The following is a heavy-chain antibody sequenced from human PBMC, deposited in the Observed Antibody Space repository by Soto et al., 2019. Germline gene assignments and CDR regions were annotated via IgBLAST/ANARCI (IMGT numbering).Heavy chain of an antibody. J-gene: IGHJ6*02. CDR3: ARDPVPFYCSSTSCLGEGYYGMDV. V-gene: IGHV1-18*04. CDR1: GYTVTSSG. Sequence: ASLTVSCAASGYTVTSSGIRWVRQAPGQGLEWMVWLSAYNGNTNYAQKLQGRVTMTTDTSTSTAYMELRSLRSDDTAVYYCARDPVPFYCSSTSCLGEGYYGMDVWGQGTTVTVSS. D-gene: IGHD2-2*01. CDR2: LSAYNGNT.